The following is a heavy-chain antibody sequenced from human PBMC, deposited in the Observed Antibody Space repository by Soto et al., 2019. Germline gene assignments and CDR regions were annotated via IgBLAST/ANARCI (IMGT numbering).Heavy chain of an antibody. CDR1: GFSLNNYA. V-gene: IGHV3-23*01. Sequence: EVQLLESGGDLVQPGGSLRLSCAASGFSLNNYAMTWVRQAPGKGLEWVSGITAGGDKTYYADSVKGRFIISRDNSENTLYLRMNSLRAEDTALYYCARDCSSSSCSVWRYWGQGTQVTVSS. J-gene: IGHJ4*02. CDR3: ARDCSSSSCSVWRY. D-gene: IGHD2-2*01. CDR2: ITAGGDKT.